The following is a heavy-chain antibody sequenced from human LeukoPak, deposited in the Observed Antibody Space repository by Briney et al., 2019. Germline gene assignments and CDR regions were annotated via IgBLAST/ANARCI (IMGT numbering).Heavy chain of an antibody. CDR2: FDPEDGET. D-gene: IGHD3-10*01. CDR3: ATGVGYYGSGNY. CDR1: GYTLTELS. V-gene: IGHV1-24*01. Sequence: ASVKVSCKVSGYTLTELSMHWVRQPPGKGLEWMGGFDPEDGETIYAQKFQGRVTMTEDTSTDTAYMELSSLRSEDTAVYYCATGVGYYGSGNYWGQGTLVTVSS. J-gene: IGHJ4*02.